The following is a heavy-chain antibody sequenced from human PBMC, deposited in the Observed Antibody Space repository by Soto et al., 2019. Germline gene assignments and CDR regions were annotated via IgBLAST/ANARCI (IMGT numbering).Heavy chain of an antibody. V-gene: IGHV3-23*01. CDR1: GFTFSSYA. Sequence: HPGGSLRLSCAASGFTFSSYAMSWVRQAPGSGLEWVSTNGASGVTTYYAGSVKGRFTISRDISKNMLYLQMDSLGAEDTAVYYCARGGGSSSARYWGQGTLVTVSS. J-gene: IGHJ4*02. CDR3: ARGGGSSSARY. D-gene: IGHD6-6*01. CDR2: NGASGVTT.